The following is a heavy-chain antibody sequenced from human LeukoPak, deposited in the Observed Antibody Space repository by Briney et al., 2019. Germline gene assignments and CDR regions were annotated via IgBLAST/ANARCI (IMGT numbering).Heavy chain of an antibody. Sequence: PGGSLRLSCAASGFTFSSYAMHWVRQAPGKGLEYVSAISSNGGSTYYANSVKGRFTISRDNSKNTLYLQMGSLRAEDMAVYYCAKDPNYDFWSDLGWVDYWGQGTLVTVSS. J-gene: IGHJ4*02. CDR1: GFTFSSYA. V-gene: IGHV3-64*01. CDR2: ISSNGGST. D-gene: IGHD3-3*01. CDR3: AKDPNYDFWSDLGWVDY.